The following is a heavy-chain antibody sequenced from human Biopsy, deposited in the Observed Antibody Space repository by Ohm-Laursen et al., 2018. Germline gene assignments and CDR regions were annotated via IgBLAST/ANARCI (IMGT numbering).Heavy chain of an antibody. D-gene: IGHD3-10*01. V-gene: IGHV1-8*01. CDR3: ARGPIGGGFGLDV. J-gene: IGHJ6*02. CDR2: MNTKTGNT. CDR1: GYSFTKYY. Sequence: ASVKVSCKSSGYSFTKYYINWVRRATGQGLEWMGWMNTKTGNTGLAYNFRGKVSLTRDTSISVAYLEVYSLTSEDTATFYCARGPIGGGFGLDVWGLGTTVTVSS.